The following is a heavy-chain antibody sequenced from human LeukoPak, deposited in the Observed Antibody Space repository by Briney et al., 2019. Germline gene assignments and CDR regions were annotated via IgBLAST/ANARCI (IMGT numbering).Heavy chain of an antibody. CDR3: ARVDGYFDP. Sequence: PSETLSLTCTVSGDSISRSSYYWGWIRQPPGKGLEWIGSIFYSGSTYYNPSLKSRVSISVDTSKNQFSLKLTSVTAADTAVYYCARVDGYFDPWGRGTLATVSS. D-gene: IGHD3/OR15-3a*01. J-gene: IGHJ2*01. CDR1: GDSISRSSYY. CDR2: IFYSGST. V-gene: IGHV4-39*01.